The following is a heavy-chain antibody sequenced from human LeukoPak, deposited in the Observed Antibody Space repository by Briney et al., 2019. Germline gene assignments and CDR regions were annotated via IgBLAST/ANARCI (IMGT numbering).Heavy chain of an antibody. CDR2: INHSGST. Sequence: SETLSLTCAVYGGSFSGYYWSWIRQPPGKGLEWIGEINHSGSTNYNPSLKSRVTISVDTSKNQFSLKLSSVTAADTAVYYCVRGFQSRMRTGWFDPWGQGTLVTVFS. D-gene: IGHD3/OR15-3a*01. CDR3: VRGFQSRMRTGWFDP. CDR1: GGSFSGYY. V-gene: IGHV4-34*01. J-gene: IGHJ5*02.